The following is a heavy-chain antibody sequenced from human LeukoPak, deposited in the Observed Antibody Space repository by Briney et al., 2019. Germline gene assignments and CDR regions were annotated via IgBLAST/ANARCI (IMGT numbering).Heavy chain of an antibody. J-gene: IGHJ4*02. CDR1: GGSISSYC. Sequence: SETLSLTCTVSGGSISSYCWSWIRQPPGKGLEWIGYIYYSGSTNYNPSLKSRVTISVDTSKNQFSLKLSSVTAADTAVYYCARLGDGLDYWGQGTLVTVSS. D-gene: IGHD3-10*01. V-gene: IGHV4-59*08. CDR2: IYYSGST. CDR3: ARLGDGLDY.